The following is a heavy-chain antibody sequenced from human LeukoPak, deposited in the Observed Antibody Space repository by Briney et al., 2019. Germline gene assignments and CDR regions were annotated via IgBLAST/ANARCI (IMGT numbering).Heavy chain of an antibody. CDR1: GFTFSSYA. V-gene: IGHV3-21*01. Sequence: GGSLRLSCAASGFTFSSYAMSWVRQAPGKGLEWVSSISSSSSYIYYADSVKGRFTISRDNAKNSLYLQMNSLRAEDTAVYYCARDHPVTSPFDYWGQGTLVTVSS. CDR3: ARDHPVTSPFDY. J-gene: IGHJ4*02. D-gene: IGHD4-17*01. CDR2: ISSSSSYI.